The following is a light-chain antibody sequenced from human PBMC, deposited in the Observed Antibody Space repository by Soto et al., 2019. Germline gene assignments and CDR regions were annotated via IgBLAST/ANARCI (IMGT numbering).Light chain of an antibody. J-gene: IGKJ2*01. CDR1: QSLGDY. CDR2: RTS. Sequence: DIQMSQSPSSLSASVGDRITITCRASQSLGDYLNWYQQKPGMAPKLLIYRTSTVQSGIPSRFSGSGSGTQFTLTISGLRPEDFATYFCRQGQATPYTFGQGTILDIK. CDR3: RQGQATPYT. V-gene: IGKV1-39*01.